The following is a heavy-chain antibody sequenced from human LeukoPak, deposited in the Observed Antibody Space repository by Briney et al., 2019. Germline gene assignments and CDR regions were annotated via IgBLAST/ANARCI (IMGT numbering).Heavy chain of an antibody. CDR1: GFTFSSDA. V-gene: IGHV3-23*01. CDR2: ISGSGGST. D-gene: IGHD1-1*01. J-gene: IGHJ4*02. Sequence: GGSLRLSCAASGFTFSSDAMSWVRQAPGKGLEWASGISGSGGSTYYAESVKGRCTISRDNSKKTLFLQMNSLRAEGTAVYYCAKGSNNYPDNFDYWGQGTLVTVSS. CDR3: AKGSNNYPDNFDY.